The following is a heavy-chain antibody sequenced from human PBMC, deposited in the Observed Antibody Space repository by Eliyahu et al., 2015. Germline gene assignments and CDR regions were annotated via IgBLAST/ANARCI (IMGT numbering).Heavy chain of an antibody. CDR1: GDAITNSIYY. D-gene: IGHD4/OR15-4a*01. Sequence: QLQLQESGPGLVKPSETLSLTCTVSGDAITNSIYYWGWIRQPPGKRLEWIGTIYYSGTTYYNSSLRSRVTISVDTSKNEFSLRLTSVTAADTAVYFCAKHGVAGLYDTFDLWGQGTMVSVSS. CDR3: AKHGVAGLYDTFDL. J-gene: IGHJ3*01. CDR2: IYYSGTT. V-gene: IGHV4-39*01.